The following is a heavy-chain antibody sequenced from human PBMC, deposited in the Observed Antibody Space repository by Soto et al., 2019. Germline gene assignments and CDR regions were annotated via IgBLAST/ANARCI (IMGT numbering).Heavy chain of an antibody. V-gene: IGHV1-2*04. D-gene: IGHD3-22*01. CDR2: INPNSGGT. Sequence: GASVKVSCKASGYTFTGYYMHWVRQAPGQGLEWMGWINPNSGGTNYAQKFQGWVTMTRDTSISTAYMELSRLRSDDTAVYYCARGYDSSGYHYDYWGQGTLVTVSS. CDR3: ARGYDSSGYHYDY. CDR1: GYTFTGYY. J-gene: IGHJ4*02.